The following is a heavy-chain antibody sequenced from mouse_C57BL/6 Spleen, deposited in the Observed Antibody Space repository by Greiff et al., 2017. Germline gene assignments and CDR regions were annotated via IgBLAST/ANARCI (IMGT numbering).Heavy chain of an antibody. J-gene: IGHJ1*03. CDR1: GFTFSDYG. V-gene: IGHV5-17*01. CDR3: ARPSLLGYFDV. D-gene: IGHD1-1*01. Sequence: EVKLMASGGGLVKPGGSLKLSCAASGFTFSDYGMHWVRQAPEKGLEWVAYISSGSSTIYDADTVKGRFTISRDNAKNTLFLQMTRLRSEDTAMYYCARPSLLGYFDVWGTGTTVTVSS. CDR2: ISSGSSTI.